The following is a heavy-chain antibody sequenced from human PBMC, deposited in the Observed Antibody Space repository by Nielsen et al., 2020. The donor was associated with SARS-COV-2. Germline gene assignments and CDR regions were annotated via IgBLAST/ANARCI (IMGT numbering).Heavy chain of an antibody. CDR2: ISSSGSTI. V-gene: IGHV3-11*01. D-gene: IGHD3-3*01. CDR1: GFTFSDYY. J-gene: IGHJ6*02. Sequence: GGSLRLSCAASGFTFSDYYMSWIRQAPGKGLEWVSYISSSGSTIYYADSVKGRFTISRDNAKNSLYLQMNSLRAEDTAVYYCARDPGRRRITIFGVVISGMDVWGQGTTVTVSS. CDR3: ARDPGRRRITIFGVVISGMDV.